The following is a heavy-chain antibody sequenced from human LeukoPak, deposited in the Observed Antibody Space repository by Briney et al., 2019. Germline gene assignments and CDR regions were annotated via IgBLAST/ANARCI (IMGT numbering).Heavy chain of an antibody. D-gene: IGHD3-9*01. CDR1: GYTFTSYD. Sequence: ASVKVSCKASGYTFTSYDINWVRQAPGQGLEWMGWMNPNSGNTGYAQKFQGRVTMTRNTSISTAYMELSSLRSEDTAVYYCARGDVGVLRYFEWLYYFDYWGQGTLVTVSS. V-gene: IGHV1-8*01. CDR2: MNPNSGNT. CDR3: ARGDVGVLRYFEWLYYFDY. J-gene: IGHJ4*02.